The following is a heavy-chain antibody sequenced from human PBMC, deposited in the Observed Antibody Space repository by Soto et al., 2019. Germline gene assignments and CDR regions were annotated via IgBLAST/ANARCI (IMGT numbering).Heavy chain of an antibody. D-gene: IGHD6-6*01. Sequence: SETLSLTFTVSGGSISSYCWSWIRQPPGKGLEWIGYIYYSGSTNYNPSLKSRVTISVDTSKNQFSLKLSSVTAADTAVYYCALYSSSSGDAFDIWGQGTIVTVS. CDR1: GGSISSYC. J-gene: IGHJ3*02. CDR2: IYYSGST. CDR3: ALYSSSSGDAFDI. V-gene: IGHV4-59*01.